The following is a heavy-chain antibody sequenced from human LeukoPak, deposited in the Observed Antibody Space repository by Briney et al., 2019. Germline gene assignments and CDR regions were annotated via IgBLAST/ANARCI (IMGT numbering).Heavy chain of an antibody. J-gene: IGHJ3*01. V-gene: IGHV4-30-4*01. CDR2: IYYSGST. CDR3: ARDIGRITMVRGVIITPV. Sequence: SETLSLTCTVSGGSLSSGDYYWSWIRQPPGTGLEWIGYIYYSGSTYYNPSLKSRVTISVDTSKNQFSLKLSSVTAADTAVYYYARDIGRITMVRGVIITPVWGQGTMVTVSS. CDR1: GGSLSSGDYY. D-gene: IGHD3-10*01.